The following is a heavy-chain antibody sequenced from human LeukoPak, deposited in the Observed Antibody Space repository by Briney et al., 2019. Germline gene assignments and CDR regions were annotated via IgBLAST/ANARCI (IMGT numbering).Heavy chain of an antibody. J-gene: IGHJ3*02. CDR3: ARSPDIVVVPAAMAHGAFDI. CDR2: IYYSGST. CDR1: GGSISSYY. D-gene: IGHD2-2*01. V-gene: IGHV4-30-4*01. Sequence: SETLSLTCTVSGGSISSYYWSWIRQPPGKGLEWIGYIYYSGSTYYNPSLKSRVTISVDTSKNQFSLKLSSVTAADTAVYYCARSPDIVVVPAAMAHGAFDIWGQGTMVTVSP.